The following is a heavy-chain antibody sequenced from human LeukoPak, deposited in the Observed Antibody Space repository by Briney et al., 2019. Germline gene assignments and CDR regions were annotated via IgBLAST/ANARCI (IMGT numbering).Heavy chain of an antibody. CDR3: ARPSLGSGSLGLDY. J-gene: IGHJ4*02. D-gene: IGHD3-10*01. Sequence: GGSLRLSCAASGFTFSSYWMSWVRQAPGKGLEWVANIKQDGSEKYYVDSVKGRFTISRDNAKNSLYLQMNSLRAEDTAVYYCARPSLGSGSLGLDYWGQGTLVTVSS. CDR2: IKQDGSEK. CDR1: GFTFSSYW. V-gene: IGHV3-7*01.